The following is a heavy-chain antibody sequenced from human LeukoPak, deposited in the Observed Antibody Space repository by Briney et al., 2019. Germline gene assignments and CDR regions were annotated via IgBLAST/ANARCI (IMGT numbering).Heavy chain of an antibody. Sequence: GGSLRLSCAASGFTFSSYGVHWVRQAPGKGLEWVAFIRYDGSNKYYADSVKGRFTISRDNSKNTLYLRMNSLRAEDTAVYYCAVTLVRGVIYYFDYWGQGTLVTVSS. CDR2: IRYDGSNK. D-gene: IGHD3-10*01. CDR3: AVTLVRGVIYYFDY. V-gene: IGHV3-30*02. J-gene: IGHJ4*02. CDR1: GFTFSSYG.